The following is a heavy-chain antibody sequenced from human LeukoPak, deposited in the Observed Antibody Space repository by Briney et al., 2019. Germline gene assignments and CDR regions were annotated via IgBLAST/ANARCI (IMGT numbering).Heavy chain of an antibody. CDR1: GFTFSSYE. Sequence: GGSLRLSCAASGFTFSSYEMNWVRQAPGKGLEWVSYISSSGSTIYYADSVKGRFTISRDNAKNSLYLQMNSLRAEDTAVYYCATKGAVITMVRGVIILWGQGTLVTVSS. J-gene: IGHJ4*02. V-gene: IGHV3-48*03. CDR3: ATKGAVITMVRGVIIL. CDR2: ISSSGSTI. D-gene: IGHD3-10*01.